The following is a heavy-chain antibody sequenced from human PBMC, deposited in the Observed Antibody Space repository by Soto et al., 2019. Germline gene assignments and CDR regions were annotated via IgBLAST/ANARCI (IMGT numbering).Heavy chain of an antibody. CDR2: VSGYSGHS. V-gene: IGHV1-18*01. Sequence: QVHLVQSGAEVKKPGASVKVSCKASNETLTTYGISWVRQAPGQGLEWMGWVSGYSGHSSSAQECQDRVIMTTDKSTNTAYMELRSLTSDDSAVYFWARDSSSSGYYYGMDVWGQGTTVTVSS. CDR3: ARDSSSSGYYYGMDV. D-gene: IGHD6-6*01. CDR1: NETLTTYG. J-gene: IGHJ6*02.